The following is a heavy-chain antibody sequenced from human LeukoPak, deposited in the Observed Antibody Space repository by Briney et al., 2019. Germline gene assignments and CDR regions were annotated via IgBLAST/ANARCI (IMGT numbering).Heavy chain of an antibody. CDR3: ARDPLQYHDLLTGFQPQYYFDF. Sequence: ASVKISCKASGYTFTNYAIHWVRQAPGQRLEWMGWINAGNGDTKYSQEFQGRVTITRDTSANTAYMQLSSLRSEDMAVYYCARDPLQYHDLLTGFQPQYYFDFWGQGTLVTVSS. CDR2: INAGNGDT. D-gene: IGHD3-9*01. V-gene: IGHV1-3*03. CDR1: GYTFTNYA. J-gene: IGHJ4*02.